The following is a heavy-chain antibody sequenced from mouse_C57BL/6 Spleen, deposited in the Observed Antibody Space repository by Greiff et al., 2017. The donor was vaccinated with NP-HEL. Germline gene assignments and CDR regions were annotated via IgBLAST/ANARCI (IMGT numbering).Heavy chain of an antibody. CDR2: IYPGDGDT. Sequence: VQLQQSGAELVKPGASVKISCKASGYAFSSYWMNWVKQRPGKGLEWIGQIYPGDGDTNYNGKFKGKATLTADKSSSTAYMQLSSLTSEDSAVYFCARPVYGNFYFDYWGQGTTLTVSS. J-gene: IGHJ2*01. CDR1: GYAFSSYW. V-gene: IGHV1-80*01. D-gene: IGHD2-1*01. CDR3: ARPVYGNFYFDY.